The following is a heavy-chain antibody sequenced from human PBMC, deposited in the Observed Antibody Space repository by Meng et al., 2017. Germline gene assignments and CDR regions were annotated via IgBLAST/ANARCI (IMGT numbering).Heavy chain of an antibody. CDR2: INPNSGGT. Sequence: QVPLVQAGAEVNKPGASVKGSCKASGYTFTGYYMHWVQQAPGQGLEWMGWINPNSGGTNYAQKFQGRVTMTRDTSISTAYMELSRLRSDDTAVYYCARGVTMVRGVIRHFDYWGQGTLVTVSS. V-gene: IGHV1-2*02. D-gene: IGHD3-10*01. CDR1: GYTFTGYY. CDR3: ARGVTMVRGVIRHFDY. J-gene: IGHJ4*02.